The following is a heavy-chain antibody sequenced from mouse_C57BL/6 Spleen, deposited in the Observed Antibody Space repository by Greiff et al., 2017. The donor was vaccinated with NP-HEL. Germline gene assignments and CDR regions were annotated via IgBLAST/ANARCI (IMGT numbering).Heavy chain of an antibody. CDR2: ISSGGSYT. CDR3: ATTIVTTYWYFDV. Sequence: EVQGVESGGDLVKPGGSLKLSCAASGFTFSSYGMSWVRQTPDKRLEWVATISSGGSYTYYPDSVKGRFTISRDNAKNTLYLQMSSLKSEDTAMYYCATTIVTTYWYFDVWGTGTTVTVSS. J-gene: IGHJ1*03. CDR1: GFTFSSYG. V-gene: IGHV5-6*01. D-gene: IGHD2-5*01.